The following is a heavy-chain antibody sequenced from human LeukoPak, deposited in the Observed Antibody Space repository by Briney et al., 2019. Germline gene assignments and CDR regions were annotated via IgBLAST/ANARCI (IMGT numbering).Heavy chain of an antibody. Sequence: PSQTLSLTCTVSSGSIGSGDYYWSWIRQPPGKGLEWIAYMYYSGSTYYNPSLKSRVTMSADTSKNQLSLKLGSVTAADTAVYYCARPYYYDSRIDPWGQGILVTVSS. CDR2: MYYSGST. J-gene: IGHJ5*02. V-gene: IGHV4-30-4*01. CDR3: ARPYYYDSRIDP. CDR1: SGSIGSGDYY. D-gene: IGHD3-22*01.